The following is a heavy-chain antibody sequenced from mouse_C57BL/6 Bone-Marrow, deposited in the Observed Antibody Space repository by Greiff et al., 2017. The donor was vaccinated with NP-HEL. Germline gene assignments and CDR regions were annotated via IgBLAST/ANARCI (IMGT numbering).Heavy chain of an antibody. D-gene: IGHD2-3*01. V-gene: IGHV1-62-2*01. J-gene: IGHJ3*01. CDR3: ARHEEVIYDGYSGFAY. CDR1: GYTFTEYT. CDR2: FYPGSGSI. Sequence: ESGAELVKPGASVKLSCKASGYTFTEYTIHWVKQRSGQGLEWIGWFYPGSGSIKYNEKFKDKATLTADKSSSTVYMELSRLTSEDSAVYFCARHEEVIYDGYSGFAYWGQGTLVTVSA.